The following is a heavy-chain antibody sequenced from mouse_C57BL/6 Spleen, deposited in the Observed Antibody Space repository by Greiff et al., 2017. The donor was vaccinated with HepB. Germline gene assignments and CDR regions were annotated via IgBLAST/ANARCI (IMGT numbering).Heavy chain of an antibody. D-gene: IGHD2-3*01. CDR1: GYTFTSYG. Sequence: QVQLQQSGAELARPGASVKLSCKASGYTFTSYGISWVKQRTGQGLEWIGEIYPRSGNTYYNEKFKGKATLTADKSSSTAYMELRSLTSEDSAVYFCARRADDGYYENDSFDYWGQGTTLTVSS. V-gene: IGHV1-81*01. J-gene: IGHJ2*01. CDR3: ARRADDGYYENDSFDY. CDR2: IYPRSGNT.